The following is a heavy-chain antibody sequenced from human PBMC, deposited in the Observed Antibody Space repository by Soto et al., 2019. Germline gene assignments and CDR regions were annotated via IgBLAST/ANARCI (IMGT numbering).Heavy chain of an antibody. Sequence: SETLSLTCAVSGGSISSSNWWSWVRQPPGKGLEWIGEIYHSGSANYNPSLKSRVPISVDRSKTQFSLKLSSVTAADTAVYYCARAHYGDYGYGMDVWGQGTTVTVSS. J-gene: IGHJ6*02. CDR2: IYHSGSA. CDR1: GGSISSSNW. V-gene: IGHV4-4*02. CDR3: ARAHYGDYGYGMDV. D-gene: IGHD4-17*01.